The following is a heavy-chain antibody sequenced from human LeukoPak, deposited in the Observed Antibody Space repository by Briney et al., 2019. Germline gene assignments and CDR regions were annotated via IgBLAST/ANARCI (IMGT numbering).Heavy chain of an antibody. Sequence: PGGSLRLSCAASGFTFSSYEMNWVRQTPGKGLEWIGRTRNKANSYSTEYAASVKGRFTISRDESKNSLYLQMSSLKTEDTAVYFCARGETATFRGPYFDYWGQGTLVTVSS. J-gene: IGHJ4*02. CDR2: TRNKANSYST. CDR1: GFTFSSYE. CDR3: ARGETATFRGPYFDY. D-gene: IGHD5-24*01. V-gene: IGHV3-72*01.